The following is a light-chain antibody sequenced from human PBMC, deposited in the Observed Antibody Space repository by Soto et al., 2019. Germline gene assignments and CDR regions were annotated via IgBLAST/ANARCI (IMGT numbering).Light chain of an antibody. CDR2: GNS. CDR3: QSYDSSLSGYV. V-gene: IGLV1-40*01. Sequence: QSVLTHPPSVSGATGQSVTISCTGSSSNIGAGYDVHWYQQLPGTAPKLLIYGNSNRPSGVPDRFSGSKSGTSASLAITGLQAEDEADYYCQSYDSSLSGYVFGTGTKVTVL. J-gene: IGLJ1*01. CDR1: SSNIGAGYD.